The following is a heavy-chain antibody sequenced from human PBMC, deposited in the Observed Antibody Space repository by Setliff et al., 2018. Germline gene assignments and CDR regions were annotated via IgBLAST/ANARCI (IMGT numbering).Heavy chain of an antibody. CDR3: ARQPTGPGAPFDI. CDR2: IHYNGNL. J-gene: IGHJ3*02. D-gene: IGHD3-10*01. CDR1: GGSISSSSYY. Sequence: SETLSPTCAVSGGSISSSSYYWGWIRQSPGEGLEWIANIHYNGNLHYNPSLKNRATISMDTSKIQFSLKLISVTAADTALYFCARQPTGPGAPFDIWGHGTMVTVSS. V-gene: IGHV4-39*01.